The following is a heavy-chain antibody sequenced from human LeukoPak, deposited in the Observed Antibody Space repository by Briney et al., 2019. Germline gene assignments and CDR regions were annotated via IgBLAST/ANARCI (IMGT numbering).Heavy chain of an antibody. D-gene: IGHD3-22*01. CDR1: GYSFTSYW. J-gene: IGHJ4*02. CDR2: IYPGDSDT. CDR3: ARRTTYYYDSSGYYYFDY. V-gene: IGHV5-51*01. Sequence: GESLKISCKGSGYSFTSYWIGWVRQMPGKGLERMGIIYPGDSDTRYSPSFQGQVTISADKSISTAYLQWSSLKASDTAMYYCARRTTYYYDSSGYYYFDYWGQGTLVTVSS.